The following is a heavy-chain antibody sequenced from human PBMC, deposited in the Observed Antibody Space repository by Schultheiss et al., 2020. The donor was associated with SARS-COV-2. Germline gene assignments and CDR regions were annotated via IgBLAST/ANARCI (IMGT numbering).Heavy chain of an antibody. CDR2: ISSSGSTI. V-gene: IGHV3-48*04. Sequence: GGSLRLSCAASGFTFSTYAMSWVRQVPGKGLEWVSYISSSGSTIYYADSVRGRFTISRDNAKSSLYLQMNSLRADDTAVYYCVRSVAGRIPALWGQGNLVTVSS. CDR3: VRSVAGRIPAL. D-gene: IGHD2-2*01. J-gene: IGHJ4*02. CDR1: GFTFSTYA.